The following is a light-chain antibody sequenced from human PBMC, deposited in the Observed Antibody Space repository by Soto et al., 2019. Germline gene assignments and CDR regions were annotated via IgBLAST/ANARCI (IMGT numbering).Light chain of an antibody. Sequence: DIQLTQSPSFLSASVGDRVTITCRASQGISSYLAWYQQKPGKAPKLLIYAASNRATGIPDRFSGSGSGTDFTLTISSLEPEDFAVYYCQQHSHWPPWTFGQGTRVEIQ. J-gene: IGKJ1*01. CDR3: QQHSHWPPWT. CDR2: AAS. CDR1: QGISSY. V-gene: IGKV1-9*01.